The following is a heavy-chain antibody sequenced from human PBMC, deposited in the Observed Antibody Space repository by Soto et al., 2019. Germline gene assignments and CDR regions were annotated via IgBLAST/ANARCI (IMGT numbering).Heavy chain of an antibody. Sequence: PGGSLRLSCAASGFTFSSYWMSWVRQAPGKGLEWVANIKQDGSEKYYVDSVKGRFTISRDNAENSLHLQMNSLRAEDTAVYYCTRDASRDSSARGWFDPWGPGTLVTVSS. J-gene: IGHJ5*02. V-gene: IGHV3-7*01. CDR1: GFTFSSYW. CDR2: IKQDGSEK. D-gene: IGHD6-13*01. CDR3: TRDASRDSSARGWFDP.